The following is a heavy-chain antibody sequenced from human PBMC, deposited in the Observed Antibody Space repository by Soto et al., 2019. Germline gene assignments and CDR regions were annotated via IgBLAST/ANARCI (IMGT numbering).Heavy chain of an antibody. J-gene: IGHJ6*03. D-gene: IGHD3-10*01. V-gene: IGHV1-8*01. Sequence: QVQLVQSGAEVKKPGASVKVSCKASGYTATSYDINWVRQATGQGLEWMGWMNPNSGNTGYAQKFQGRGTMTRNTSISTAYLELSSLRSEDTAVYYCASVITMVRGVIGPYYMDVWGKGTTVTVSS. CDR3: ASVITMVRGVIGPYYMDV. CDR2: MNPNSGNT. CDR1: GYTATSYD.